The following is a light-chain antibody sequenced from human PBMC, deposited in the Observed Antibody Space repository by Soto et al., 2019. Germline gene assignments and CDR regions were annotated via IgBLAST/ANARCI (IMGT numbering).Light chain of an antibody. CDR1: QSVSSSY. CDR3: QQYGGSPPFT. V-gene: IGKV3-20*01. Sequence: EVVLTQSPGTLSLSPGKRATLSCRASQSVSSSYLAWYQQKPGQAPRLLIYGTSSRATGIPDRFSGSGSGTDFTLIISRLEPEDFAVYYCQQYGGSPPFTFGQGTKLEIK. CDR2: GTS. J-gene: IGKJ2*01.